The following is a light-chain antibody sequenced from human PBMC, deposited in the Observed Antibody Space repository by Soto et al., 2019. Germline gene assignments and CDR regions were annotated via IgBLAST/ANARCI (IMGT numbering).Light chain of an antibody. CDR2: AVS. Sequence: DIQMTQSPSSLSASLGDTVTITCRASQDISNFLAWLQQKPGQAPRSLISAVSNLQSGVPSRFSGSGSGKHFTLTISSLQPEDFATYYCQQYKVYPRTFGGGTKVDIK. CDR3: QQYKVYPRT. CDR1: QDISNF. V-gene: IGKV1-16*01. J-gene: IGKJ4*01.